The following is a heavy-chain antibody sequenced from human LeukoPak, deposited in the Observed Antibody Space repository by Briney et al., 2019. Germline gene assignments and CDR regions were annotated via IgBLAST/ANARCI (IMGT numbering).Heavy chain of an antibody. CDR2: ILQDVSNK. D-gene: IGHD3-22*01. V-gene: IGHV3-30*18. CDR3: AKDLDSSGHSF. J-gene: IGHJ4*02. CDR1: GFTFSNYG. Sequence: GGSLRLSCATSGFTFSNYGMHWVRQAPGRGLGWVAVILQDVSNKYYADSVRGRFTVSRDNSRNTLYLQMNSLTEEDTAVYYCAKDLDSSGHSFWGQGTLVTVST.